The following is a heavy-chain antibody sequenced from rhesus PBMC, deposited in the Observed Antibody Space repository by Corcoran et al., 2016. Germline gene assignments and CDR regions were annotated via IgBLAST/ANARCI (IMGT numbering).Heavy chain of an antibody. V-gene: IGHV4S11*01. Sequence: QLQESGPGLVKPSETLSLTCGVSGCSISSNYWRWIRQAPGKGLEWIGYIHGSGSNANYNPSLKSRVTLSVDTSNNPLSLKLTSVTAADTAVYYCARGRGQSGYSLDYWGQGVLVTVSS. J-gene: IGHJ4*01. CDR2: IHGSGSNA. D-gene: IGHD5-30*01. CDR3: ARGRGQSGYSLDY. CDR1: GCSISSNY.